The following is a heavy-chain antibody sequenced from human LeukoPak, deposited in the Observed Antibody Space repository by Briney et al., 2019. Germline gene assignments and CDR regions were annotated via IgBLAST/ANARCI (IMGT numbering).Heavy chain of an antibody. J-gene: IGHJ5*02. CDR1: GFTFSSYA. V-gene: IGHV3-30-3*01. CDR2: ISYDGSNK. D-gene: IGHD4-17*01. Sequence: QPGRSLRLSCAASGFTFSSYAMHWVRQAPGKGLEWVAVISYDGSNKYYADSVKGRFTISRDNSKDTLYLQMNSLRAEDTAVYYCAGERGLGGFYGDFNWFDPWGQGTLVTVSS. CDR3: AGERGLGGFYGDFNWFDP.